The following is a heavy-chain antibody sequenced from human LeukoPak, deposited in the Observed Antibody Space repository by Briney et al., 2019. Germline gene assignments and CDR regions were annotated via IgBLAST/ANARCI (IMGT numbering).Heavy chain of an antibody. V-gene: IGHV4-34*01. CDR3: ARRRFRTNGVCYDY. Sequence: SETLSLTCAVYGGSFSGYYWSWIRQPPGKGLEWIGEINHSGSTNYNPSLKSRVTISVDTSKNQFSLKLSSVTAADTAVYYCARRRFRTNGVCYDYWGQGTLVTVSS. CDR2: INHSGST. D-gene: IGHD2-8*01. CDR1: GGSFSGYY. J-gene: IGHJ4*02.